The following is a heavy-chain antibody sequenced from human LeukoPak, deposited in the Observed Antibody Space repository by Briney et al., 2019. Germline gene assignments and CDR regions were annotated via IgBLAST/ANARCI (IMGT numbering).Heavy chain of an antibody. Sequence: SETLSLTCSVSDYSISSAYYWGWIRQPPGKGLEWIGSIYYSGSTNYNPSLKSRVTISVDTSKNQFSLKLSSVTAADTAVYYCASSGIVGATMGFDYWGQGTLVTVSS. CDR3: ASSGIVGATMGFDY. CDR1: DYSISSAYY. CDR2: IYYSGST. V-gene: IGHV4-38-2*02. J-gene: IGHJ4*02. D-gene: IGHD1-26*01.